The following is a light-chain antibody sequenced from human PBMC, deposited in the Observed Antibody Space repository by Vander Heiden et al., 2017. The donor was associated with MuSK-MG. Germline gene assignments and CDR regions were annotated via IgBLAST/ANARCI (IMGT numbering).Light chain of an antibody. V-gene: IGKV1-27*01. CDR3: QKDNSAPWT. CDR1: QGIGNY. CDR2: AAS. J-gene: IGKJ1*01. Sequence: DIQMTQSPSSLSASVGDRVTITCRASQGIGNYLAWYQQKPGKVPKLLIYAASTFQSGVPSRFSGSGSGTDFTLTIISLQPEDVATYYCQKDNSAPWTFGQGTKVESK.